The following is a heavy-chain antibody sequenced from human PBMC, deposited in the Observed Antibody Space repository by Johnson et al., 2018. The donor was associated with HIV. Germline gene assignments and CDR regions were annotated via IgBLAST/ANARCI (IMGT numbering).Heavy chain of an antibody. J-gene: IGHJ3*02. CDR2: IRYDGINK. CDR3: VKDLWGGSYLDVFDI. CDR1: GFTFSSYG. Sequence: QVQLVESGGGVVQPGGSLRLSCAASGFTFSSYGMHWVRQAPGKGLEWVAFIRYDGINKYYADSVKGRFTISRDNSKNTLYLQMNSLRAEDTAVYYCVKDLWGGSYLDVFDIWGQGTMVTVSS. V-gene: IGHV3-30*02. D-gene: IGHD1-26*01.